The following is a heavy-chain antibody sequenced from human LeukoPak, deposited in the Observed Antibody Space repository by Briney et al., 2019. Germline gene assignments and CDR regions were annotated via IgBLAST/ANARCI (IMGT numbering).Heavy chain of an antibody. D-gene: IGHD1-26*01. CDR1: GGSISSSSYY. CDR2: IYYSGST. V-gene: IGHV4-39*01. J-gene: IGHJ3*02. CDR3: ARPDSGSYPGEAFDI. Sequence: PSETLSLTCTVSGGSISSSSYYWGWIRQPPGKGLEWIGSIYYSGSTYYNPSLKSRVTISVDTSKNQFSLKLSSVTAADTAVYYCARPDSGSYPGEAFDIWGQGTMVTVSS.